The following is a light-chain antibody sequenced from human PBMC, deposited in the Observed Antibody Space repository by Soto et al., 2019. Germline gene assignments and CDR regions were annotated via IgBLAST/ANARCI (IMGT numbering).Light chain of an antibody. CDR3: QKYNSAPYT. CDR2: AAS. V-gene: IGKV1-27*01. Sequence: DIQMTQSPSSLSASVGDRVTITCRASQGISNYLAWYQQKPGKVHKLLIYAASTLQSGVPSRFSGSGSGTDFTLTISSLHTEDVANYYCQKYNSAPYTFGQGTKLEIK. CDR1: QGISNY. J-gene: IGKJ2*01.